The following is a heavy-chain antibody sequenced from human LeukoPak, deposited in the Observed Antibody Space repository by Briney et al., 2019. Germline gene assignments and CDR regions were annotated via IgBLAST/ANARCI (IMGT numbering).Heavy chain of an antibody. V-gene: IGHV1-46*01. CDR1: GYTFTSYY. CDR2: INPSGGST. CDR3: ARVSCSSTSCYTLDY. J-gene: IGHJ4*02. Sequence: ASVRVSCKASGYTFTSYYMHWVRQAPGQGLEWMGIINPSGGSTSYVQKFQGRVTMTRDMSTSTVYMELSSLRSEDTAVYYYARVSCSSTSCYTLDYWGQGTLVTVSS. D-gene: IGHD2-2*02.